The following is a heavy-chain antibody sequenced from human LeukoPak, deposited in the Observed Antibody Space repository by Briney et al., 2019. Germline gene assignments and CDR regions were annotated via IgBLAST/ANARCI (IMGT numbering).Heavy chain of an antibody. CDR3: VRHQYGQGSDY. Sequence: SETLSLTCAVYGGSFSGYYWSWIRQPPGKGLEWIGEINHSGSPNYNPSLKSRVTISVDTSKNQFSLKLSSVTAADTAVYYCVRHQYGQGSDYWGQGTLVTVSS. CDR1: GGSFSGYY. D-gene: IGHD2-15*01. J-gene: IGHJ4*02. CDR2: INHSGSP. V-gene: IGHV4-34*01.